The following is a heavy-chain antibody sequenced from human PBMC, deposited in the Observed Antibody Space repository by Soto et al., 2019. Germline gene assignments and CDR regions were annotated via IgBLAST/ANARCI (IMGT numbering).Heavy chain of an antibody. V-gene: IGHV3-33*01. CDR2: IWYDGSNK. J-gene: IGHJ4*02. CDR3: ARAVGLFDY. Sequence: QVQLVESGGGVVQPGRSLRLSCAASGFDFSTYGMHWVRQAPGKGPEWVAVIWYDGSNKYYADSVRGRFIISRDNSKSTLFLQLNSLRTEDTAVYYCARAVGLFDYWGQGSLVTVSS. D-gene: IGHD1-26*01. CDR1: GFDFSTYG.